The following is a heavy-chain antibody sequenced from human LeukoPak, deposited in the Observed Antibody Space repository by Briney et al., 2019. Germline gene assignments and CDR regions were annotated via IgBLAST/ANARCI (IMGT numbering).Heavy chain of an antibody. CDR3: ARALEDYSGHDYGLDY. J-gene: IGHJ4*02. V-gene: IGHV1-46*01. D-gene: IGHD5-12*01. CDR1: GYTLSTYY. CDR2: INPSAGGT. Sequence: KASGYTLSTYYMHWVRQAPEQGLDWMGIINPSAGGTSYAQKFQGRVTMTRDTSTSTVYMELSSLSSEDTAVYYCARALEDYSGHDYGLDYWGQGTLVTVSS.